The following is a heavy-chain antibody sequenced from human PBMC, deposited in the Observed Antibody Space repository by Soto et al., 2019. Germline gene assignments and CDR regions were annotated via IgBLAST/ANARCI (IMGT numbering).Heavy chain of an antibody. J-gene: IGHJ4*02. CDR2: INPNSGGT. CDR3: ARGGYDFWSGHEPTFDY. D-gene: IGHD3-3*01. CDR1: GYTFTGYY. V-gene: IGHV1-2*04. Sequence: ASVKVSCKASGYTFTGYYMHWVRQAPGQGLEWMGWINPNSGGTNYAQKFQGWVTMTRDTSISTAYMELSRLRSDDTAVYYCARGGYDFWSGHEPTFDYWGQGTLVTVSS.